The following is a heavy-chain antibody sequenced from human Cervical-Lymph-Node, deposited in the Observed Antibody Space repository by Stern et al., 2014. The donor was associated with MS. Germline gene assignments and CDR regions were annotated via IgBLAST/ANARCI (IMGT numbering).Heavy chain of an antibody. CDR3: TRAFYGSQFGY. CDR1: GYTFTSFA. V-gene: IGHV1-3*01. J-gene: IGHJ4*02. Sequence: QVQLVQSGAEVKKPGASVKVACEASGYTFTSFAIHWVRQAPGQRLEWLGWIIAGSGDTKYSQRYQDRVTITRDTSASTVYMEMSSLRSEDTAVYYCTRAFYGSQFGYWGQGTLVTVSS. D-gene: IGHD6-19*01. CDR2: IIAGSGDT.